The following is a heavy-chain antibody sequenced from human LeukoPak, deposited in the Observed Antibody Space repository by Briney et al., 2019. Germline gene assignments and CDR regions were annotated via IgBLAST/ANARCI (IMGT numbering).Heavy chain of an antibody. J-gene: IGHJ4*02. V-gene: IGHV3-48*01. CDR1: GFTFSSYS. CDR2: ISSSSSTI. D-gene: IGHD1-14*01. CDR3: ARTPTGFLSYYFDY. Sequence: GGSLRLSCAASGFTFSSYSMSWVRQAPGKGLEWVSYISSSSSTIYYADSVKGRFTISRDNAKNSLYLQMNSLRAEDTAVYYCARTPTGFLSYYFDYWGQGTLVTVSS.